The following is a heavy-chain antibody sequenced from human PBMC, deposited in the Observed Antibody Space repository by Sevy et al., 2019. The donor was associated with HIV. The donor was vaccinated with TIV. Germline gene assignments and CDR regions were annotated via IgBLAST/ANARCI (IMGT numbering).Heavy chain of an antibody. CDR2: ISYDGFNK. CDR3: VIPFSGGGGGY. CDR1: GFTFSTYA. V-gene: IGHV3-30*09. D-gene: IGHD2-21*01. J-gene: IGHJ4*02. Sequence: GGSLRLSCAGSGFTFSTYAMHWVRQTPGRGLEWVSNISYDGFNKYYRDSVKGRFAISGDNSKNTQYLQMNSLRVEDTAVYYCVIPFSGGGGGYWGQGTLVTVSS.